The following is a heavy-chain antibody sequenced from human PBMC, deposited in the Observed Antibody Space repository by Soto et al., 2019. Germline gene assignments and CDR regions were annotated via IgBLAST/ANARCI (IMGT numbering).Heavy chain of an antibody. D-gene: IGHD2-21*01. CDR1: GGSISSYY. V-gene: IGHV4-59*01. J-gene: IGHJ4*02. Sequence: PSETLSLTCTVSGGSISSYYWSWIRQPPGKGLEWIGYIYYSGSTNYNPSLKSRVTISVDTSKNQFSLKLSSVTAADTAVYYCARAPSGDGYNFDYWGQGTLVTVSS. CDR2: IYYSGST. CDR3: ARAPSGDGYNFDY.